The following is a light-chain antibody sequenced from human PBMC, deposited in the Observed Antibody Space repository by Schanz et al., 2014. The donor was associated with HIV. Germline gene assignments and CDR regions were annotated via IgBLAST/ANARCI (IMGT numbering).Light chain of an antibody. CDR2: GAS. Sequence: EIVMTQSPVTLSVSPGERVTLSCRASRSVNSNIAWYQQKPGQAPRLLIYGASSRAPGIPDRFSGSGSGTEFTLTISSLQSEDFAVYYCHQYNNGNTFGQGTKLEIK. CDR3: HQYNNGNT. CDR1: RSVNSN. V-gene: IGKV3D-15*01. J-gene: IGKJ2*01.